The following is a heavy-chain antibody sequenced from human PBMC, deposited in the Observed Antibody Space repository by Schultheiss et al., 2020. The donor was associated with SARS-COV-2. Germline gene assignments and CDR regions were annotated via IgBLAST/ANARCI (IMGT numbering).Heavy chain of an antibody. D-gene: IGHD1-26*01. V-gene: IGHV3-30*07. CDR2: ISYDGSNK. Sequence: GGSLRLSCAASGFTFSSYAMHWVRQAPGKGLEWVAVISYDGSNKYYADSVKGRFTISRDNFKNTLYLQMNSLRAEDTAVYYCAAPTTDYWGQGTLVTVSS. J-gene: IGHJ4*02. CDR1: GFTFSSYA. CDR3: AAPTTDY.